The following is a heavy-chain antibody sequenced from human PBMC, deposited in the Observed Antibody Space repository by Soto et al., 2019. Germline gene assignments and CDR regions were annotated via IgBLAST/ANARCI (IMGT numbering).Heavy chain of an antibody. J-gene: IGHJ1*01. CDR2: ISGSGGRT. V-gene: IGHV3-23*01. D-gene: IGHD3-16*01. Sequence: EVQLLESGGGLVQPGGSLRLSCAASGFTFRSYSMSWVRQAPGMGLEWVSAISGSGGRTYYADFVKGRFTISRDNSKNALYQQRNSLRSEDTAVYYCAKRGGRGAANKAEYCQHWCQGTMATVSA. CDR3: AKRGGRGAANKAEYCQH. CDR1: GFTFRSYS.